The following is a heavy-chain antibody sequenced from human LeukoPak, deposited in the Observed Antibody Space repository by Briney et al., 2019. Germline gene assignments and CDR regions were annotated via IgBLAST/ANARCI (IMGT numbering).Heavy chain of an antibody. J-gene: IGHJ4*02. CDR1: GFSFSSYA. CDR3: AKDGGGRRGGFDH. V-gene: IGHV3-23*01. Sequence: GGSLRLSCAASGFSFSSYALSWVRQAPGKGLEWVSGISGNGDSTFYADSVKGRFTISRDNSKNTLYLQMSSLRGEDTAGYYCAKDGGGRRGGFDHWGQGTLVIVSS. D-gene: IGHD2-15*01. CDR2: ISGNGDST.